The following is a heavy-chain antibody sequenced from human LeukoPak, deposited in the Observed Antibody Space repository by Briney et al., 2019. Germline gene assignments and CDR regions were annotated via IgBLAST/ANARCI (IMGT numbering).Heavy chain of an antibody. D-gene: IGHD2-2*01. V-gene: IGHV1-2*02. CDR1: GYTITGYY. CDR2: INPNSGDT. CDR3: ARAYCSTSSCSPGRF. Sequence: ASVKVSCKASGYTITGYYMHWVRQAPGQGLEWMGWINPNSGDTNYAQKFQGRVTMTRDTSISTAYMELSRLTSDDTAAYYCARAYCSTSSCSPGRFWGQGTLVTVSS. J-gene: IGHJ4*02.